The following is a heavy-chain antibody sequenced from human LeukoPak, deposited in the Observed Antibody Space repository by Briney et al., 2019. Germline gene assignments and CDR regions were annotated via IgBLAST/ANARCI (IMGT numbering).Heavy chain of an antibody. J-gene: IGHJ4*02. D-gene: IGHD1-1*01. CDR1: GASISSGGYF. V-gene: IGHV4-31*03. CDR3: ARAPGSAYNAYYFDY. Sequence: SQTLSLTCTVSGASISSGGYFWGWIRQHPWKGLEWMGYFFYSGSTYYNPSLKSRVTISVDTSKNQISLKLSSVTAADTAVYYRARAPGSAYNAYYFDYWGQGTLVTVSS. CDR2: FFYSGST.